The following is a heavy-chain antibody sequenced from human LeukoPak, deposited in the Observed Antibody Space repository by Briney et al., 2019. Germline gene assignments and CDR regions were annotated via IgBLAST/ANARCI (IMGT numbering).Heavy chain of an antibody. CDR1: GFTFSDHY. CDR2: ITSSGSIT. V-gene: IGHV3-11*01. Sequence: PGGSLRLSCTDSGFTFSDHYMSWFRLSPGKGLEWLSYITSSGSITDYADSVKGRFTISRDNAKNTMFLQMNSLRPEDTAVYYCARDPDYGDPEWGQGTLVTVPS. D-gene: IGHD4-17*01. J-gene: IGHJ4*02. CDR3: ARDPDYGDPE.